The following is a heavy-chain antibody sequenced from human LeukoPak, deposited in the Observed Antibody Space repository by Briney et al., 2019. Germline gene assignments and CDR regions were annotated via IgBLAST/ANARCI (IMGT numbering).Heavy chain of an antibody. Sequence: SETLSLTCTVSGGSISSYYWSWIRQPPGKGLEWIGYIYYSGSTNYNPSLKSRVTISVDTSKNQFSLKLSSVTAADTAVYYCARSRSHSGYDKSFDYWGQGTQVTVSS. CDR2: IYYSGST. V-gene: IGHV4-59*08. D-gene: IGHD5-12*01. CDR3: ARSRSHSGYDKSFDY. CDR1: GGSISSYY. J-gene: IGHJ4*02.